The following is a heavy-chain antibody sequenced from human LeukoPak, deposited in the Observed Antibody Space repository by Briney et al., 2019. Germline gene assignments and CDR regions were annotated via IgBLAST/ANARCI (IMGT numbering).Heavy chain of an antibody. V-gene: IGHV3-7*01. D-gene: IGHD3-22*01. J-gene: IGHJ4*02. CDR3: AKAITTVDQ. Sequence: GGSLRLSCAASGFTFSSSWMSWVRQAPGKGLEWVASIKQDGSVKYYVDSVKGRFTISRGNAQNSLSLQMNSLRAEDSAVYYCAKAITTVDQWGQGTLVTVSS. CDR1: GFTFSSSW. CDR2: IKQDGSVK.